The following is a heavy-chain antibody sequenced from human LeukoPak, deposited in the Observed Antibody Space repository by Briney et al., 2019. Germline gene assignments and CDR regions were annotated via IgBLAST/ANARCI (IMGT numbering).Heavy chain of an antibody. CDR3: AKGKDLYGALDI. D-gene: IGHD3-10*01. CDR2: ISFDGSNK. Sequence: GRSLRLSCAASGLTVSTSVMHWVRQAPGKGLDWVAIISFDGSNKYYTDSVKGRFTISRDTSENTVYLQMNSLGVEDTALYYCAKGKDLYGALDIWGQGTRVTVSS. CDR1: GLTVSTSV. V-gene: IGHV3-30*18. J-gene: IGHJ3*02.